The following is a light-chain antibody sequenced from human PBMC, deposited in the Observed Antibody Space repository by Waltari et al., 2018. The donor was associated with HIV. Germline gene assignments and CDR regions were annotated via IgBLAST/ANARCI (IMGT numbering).Light chain of an antibody. CDR3: AAWDDSLSVYV. Sequence: QSVLTQPPSASGTPGQRVTISCSGSSSNIGSNYVYWYQQLPGTAPKLIIYRNNQRPSGVPDRVSGSTAGTSASLAISGLRSEDEADYFCAAWDDSLSVYVFGTGTKVTVL. CDR2: RNN. J-gene: IGLJ1*01. CDR1: SSNIGSNY. V-gene: IGLV1-47*01.